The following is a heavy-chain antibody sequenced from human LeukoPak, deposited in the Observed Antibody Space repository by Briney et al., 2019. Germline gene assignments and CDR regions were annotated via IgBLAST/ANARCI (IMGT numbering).Heavy chain of an antibody. D-gene: IGHD5-12*01. CDR2: ISSSSSYI. CDR3: ARVDIVAHSFDY. Sequence: XXAXXKGLEWVSSISSSSSYIYYADSVKGRFTISRDNAKNSLYLQMNSLRAEDTAVYYCARVDIVAHSFDYWGQGTLVTVSS. V-gene: IGHV3-21*01. J-gene: IGHJ4*02.